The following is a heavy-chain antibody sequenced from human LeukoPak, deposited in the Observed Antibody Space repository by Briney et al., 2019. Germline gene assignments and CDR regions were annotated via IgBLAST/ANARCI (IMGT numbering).Heavy chain of an antibody. CDR3: ARDSGTTGEVKFDP. Sequence: SETLSLTCTVSGGSISSYYLSWIRQLAGKGLEWIGRIYSRGTTYNPSLKDRVTMSADTSRNHVSLTLNSVTAADTAVYYCARDSGTTGEVKFDPWGQGTLVTVSS. V-gene: IGHV4-4*07. CDR1: GGSISSYY. D-gene: IGHD3-10*01. J-gene: IGHJ5*02. CDR2: IYSRGT.